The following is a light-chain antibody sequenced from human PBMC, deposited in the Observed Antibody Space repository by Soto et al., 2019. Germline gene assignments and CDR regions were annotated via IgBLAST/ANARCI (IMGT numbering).Light chain of an antibody. CDR1: QSLVYSDGNTY. Sequence: DVVMTQSPLSLPVTLGQPASISCRSSQSLVYSDGNTYLDWFHQRPGQSPRRLIYKVSDRDFGVPDRFSGSGSGTDFTLEISRVEAEDVGVYYCMQGTHWPPTFGQGTKVDIK. V-gene: IGKV2-30*01. CDR2: KVS. J-gene: IGKJ1*01. CDR3: MQGTHWPPT.